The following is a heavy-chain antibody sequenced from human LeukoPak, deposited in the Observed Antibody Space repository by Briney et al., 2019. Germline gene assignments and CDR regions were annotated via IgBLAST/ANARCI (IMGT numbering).Heavy chain of an antibody. CDR2: ISHSGST. CDR1: GGSFSGYY. D-gene: IGHD5-18*01. Sequence: PSETLSLTCAVYGGSFSGYYWSWIRQPPGKGLEWIGEISHSGSTNYNPSLKSRVTISVDTSKNQFSLKLSSVTAADTAVYYCARSRWIQLKSGEYFQHWGQGTLVTVSS. CDR3: ARSRWIQLKSGEYFQH. J-gene: IGHJ1*01. V-gene: IGHV4-34*01.